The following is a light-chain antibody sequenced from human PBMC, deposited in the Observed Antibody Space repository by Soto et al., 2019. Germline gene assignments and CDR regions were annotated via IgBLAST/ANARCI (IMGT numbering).Light chain of an antibody. J-gene: IGLJ2*01. CDR1: SGHSSYA. CDR2: LNSDGSH. CDR3: QTWGTGIQV. Sequence: QPVLTQSPSASASLGASVKLTCTLSSGHSSYAIAWHQQQPEKGPRYLMKLNSDGSHSKEDGIPDRFSGSSSGAERYLTISSLQSEDEADYYCQTWGTGIQVFGGGTKLTVL. V-gene: IGLV4-69*01.